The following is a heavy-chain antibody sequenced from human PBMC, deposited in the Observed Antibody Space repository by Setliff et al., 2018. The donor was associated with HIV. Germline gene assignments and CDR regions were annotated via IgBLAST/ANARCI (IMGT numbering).Heavy chain of an antibody. J-gene: IGHJ4*02. CDR2: ISYSAST. CDR1: GGSISSAYYY. V-gene: IGHV4-31*03. CDR3: ARGRDPFDSSGLFYRNYFDY. Sequence: PSETLSLTCTVSGGSISSAYYYRSFIRQHPGKGLEWIGYISYSASTYYNPSLRSRLTISLDTSKNQFSLRLSSVTAADTAVYYCARGRDPFDSSGLFYRNYFDYWGQGSLVTVSS. D-gene: IGHD3-22*01.